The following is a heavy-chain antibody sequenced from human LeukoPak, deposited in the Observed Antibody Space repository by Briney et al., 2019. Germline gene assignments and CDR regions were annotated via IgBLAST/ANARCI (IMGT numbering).Heavy chain of an antibody. CDR1: GFTFSGSA. CDR2: IRSKANSYAT. D-gene: IGHD3-16*02. Sequence: PGGSLRLSCAASGFTFSGSAMHWVRQASGKELEWVGRIRSKANSYATAYAASVKGRFTISRDDSKNTAYLQMNSLKTEDTAVYYCTSNRNYNGMDVWGQGTTVTVSS. J-gene: IGHJ6*02. V-gene: IGHV3-73*01. CDR3: TSNRNYNGMDV.